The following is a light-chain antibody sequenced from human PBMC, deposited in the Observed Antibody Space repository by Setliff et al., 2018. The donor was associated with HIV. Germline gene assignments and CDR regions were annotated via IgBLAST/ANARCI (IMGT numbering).Light chain of an antibody. CDR1: SSDVGGYNY. CDR3: CSYAGSYTSLYV. Sequence: QSALAQPRSVSGSPGQSVTISCTGTSSDVGGYNYVSWCQHLPGKAPKLMIYDVTKRPSGVPDRFSGSKSGNTASLTISGLQSEDEADYYCCSYAGSYTSLYVFGTGTKV. J-gene: IGLJ1*01. CDR2: DVT. V-gene: IGLV2-11*01.